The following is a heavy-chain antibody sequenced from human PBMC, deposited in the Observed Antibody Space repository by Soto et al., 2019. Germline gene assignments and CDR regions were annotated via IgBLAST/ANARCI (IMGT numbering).Heavy chain of an antibody. CDR2: VNPNNGVT. CDR3: TTLRLDP. Sequence: GASVKVSCKTSGYTFTALYMNWVRQAPGQGLEWVGWVNPNNGVTRYAQKFQDRVTMTRDTSLNTAYMELNRLTSDDTAVYYCTTLRLDPWGQGTLVTVSS. CDR1: GYTFTALY. J-gene: IGHJ5*02. V-gene: IGHV1-2*02.